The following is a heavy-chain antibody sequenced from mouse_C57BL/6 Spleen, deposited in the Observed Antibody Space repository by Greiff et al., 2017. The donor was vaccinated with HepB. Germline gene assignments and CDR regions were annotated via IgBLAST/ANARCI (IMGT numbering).Heavy chain of an antibody. J-gene: IGHJ2*01. CDR1: GFTFSSYA. CDR3: ARDTGLYFDY. Sequence: EVQGVESGGGLVKPGGSLRLSCAASGFTFSSYAMSWVRQTPEKRLEWVATISDGGSYTYYPDNVKGRFTISRDNAKNNLYLQMSHLKSEDTAMYYCARDTGLYFDYWGQGTTLTVSS. D-gene: IGHD1-1*01. CDR2: ISDGGSYT. V-gene: IGHV5-4*01.